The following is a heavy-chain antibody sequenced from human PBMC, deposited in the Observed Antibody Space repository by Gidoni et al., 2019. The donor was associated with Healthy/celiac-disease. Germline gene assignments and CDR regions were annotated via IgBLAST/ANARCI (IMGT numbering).Heavy chain of an antibody. J-gene: IGHJ6*02. D-gene: IGHD1-7*01. CDR1: GGTFSSYT. CDR2: IIPILGIA. CDR3: ARDWNYTRPTNGMDV. Sequence: QVQLVQSGAAVKKPGSSVTVSCKASGGTFSSYTISWVRQAPGQGLEWMGRIIPILGIANYAQKFQGRVTITADKSTSTAYMELSSLRSEDTAVYYCARDWNYTRPTNGMDVWGQGTTVTVSS. V-gene: IGHV1-69*08.